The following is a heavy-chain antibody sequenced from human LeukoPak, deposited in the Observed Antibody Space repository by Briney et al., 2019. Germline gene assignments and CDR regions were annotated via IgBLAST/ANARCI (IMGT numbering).Heavy chain of an antibody. CDR1: GYTFTSYY. D-gene: IGHD2-2*01. Sequence: ASVKVSCKASGYTFTSYYMHWVRQAPGQGLEWMGWINPNSGGTNYAQKFQGRVTMTRDTSISTAYMELSRLRSDDTAVYYCARMNCSSTSCHFDYWGQGTLVTVSS. CDR3: ARMNCSSTSCHFDY. V-gene: IGHV1-2*02. CDR2: INPNSGGT. J-gene: IGHJ4*02.